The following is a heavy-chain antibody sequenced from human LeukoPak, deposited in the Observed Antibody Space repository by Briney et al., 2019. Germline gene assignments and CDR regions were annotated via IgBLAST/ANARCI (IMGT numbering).Heavy chain of an antibody. CDR1: GFTFSSYA. J-gene: IGHJ6*03. CDR2: ISGSGGST. Sequence: GGSLRLSCAASGFTFSSYAMSWVRQAPGKGLEWVSTISGSGGSTYYADSVKGRFTISRDNSKNTLYLQMNSLRAEDTAVYYCAKRKKPRGLYYDFWSGYYTEYYYYYMDVWGKGTTVTVSS. CDR3: AKRKKPRGLYYDFWSGYYTEYYYYYMDV. D-gene: IGHD3-3*01. V-gene: IGHV3-23*01.